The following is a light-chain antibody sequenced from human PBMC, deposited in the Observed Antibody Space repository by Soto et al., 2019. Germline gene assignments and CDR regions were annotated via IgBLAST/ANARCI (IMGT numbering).Light chain of an antibody. CDR1: IRDIGSYKY. CDR2: DIS. CDR3: SSYTTASTLE. J-gene: IGLJ2*01. V-gene: IGLV2-14*01. Sequence: QSALTQPASVSGSPGQSINISCTGSIRDIGSYKYVSWYQRHPGKAPKLIIFDISHRPSGVSDRFSGSKSDNTASLTISGLQAEDEAVYYCSSYTTASTLEFGGGTKLTVL.